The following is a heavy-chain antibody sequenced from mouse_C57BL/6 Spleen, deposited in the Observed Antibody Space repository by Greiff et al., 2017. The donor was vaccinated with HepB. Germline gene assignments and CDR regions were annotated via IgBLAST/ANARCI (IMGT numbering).Heavy chain of an antibody. CDR2: ISYDGSN. J-gene: IGHJ2*01. Sequence: EVQLQQSGPGLVKPSQSLSLTCSVTGYSITSGYYWNWIRQFPGNKLEWMGYISYDGSNNYNPSLKNRISITRDTSKNQFFLKLNSVTTEDTATYYCANYDYDGGFDYWGQGTTLTVSS. CDR3: ANYDYDGGFDY. D-gene: IGHD2-4*01. CDR1: GYSITSGYY. V-gene: IGHV3-6*01.